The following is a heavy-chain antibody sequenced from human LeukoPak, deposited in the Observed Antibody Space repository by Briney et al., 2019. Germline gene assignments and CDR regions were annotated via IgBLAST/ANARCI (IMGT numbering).Heavy chain of an antibody. J-gene: IGHJ4*02. V-gene: IGHV4-34*01. D-gene: IGHD6-13*01. CDR2: INHSGST. CDR3: ARGRYRSSWYYFDY. Sequence: SETLSLTCAVYGGSFSGYYWSWIRQPPGKGLEWIWEINHSGSTNYNPSLKSRVTISVDTSKNQFSLKLSSVTAADTAVYYCARGRYRSSWYYFDYWGQGTLVTVSS. CDR1: GGSFSGYY.